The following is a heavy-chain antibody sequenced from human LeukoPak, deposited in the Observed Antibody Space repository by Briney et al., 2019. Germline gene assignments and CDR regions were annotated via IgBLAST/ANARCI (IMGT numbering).Heavy chain of an antibody. J-gene: IGHJ6*02. V-gene: IGHV4-4*07. Sequence: PSETLSLTCTVSGGSISSYYWSWIRQPAGKGQEWIGRIYTSGSTNYNPSLKSRVTMSVDTSKNQFSLKLSSVTAADTAVYYCARDGAENDSSGYYPLYGMDVWGQGTTVTVSS. CDR1: GGSISSYY. CDR3: ARDGAENDSSGYYPLYGMDV. D-gene: IGHD3-22*01. CDR2: IYTSGST.